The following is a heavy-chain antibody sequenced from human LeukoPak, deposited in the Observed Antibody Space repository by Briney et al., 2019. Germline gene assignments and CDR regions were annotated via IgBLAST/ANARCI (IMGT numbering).Heavy chain of an antibody. J-gene: IGHJ4*02. CDR3: AWASVMANYFDY. V-gene: IGHV4-61*02. CDR1: GGSISSGSYY. D-gene: IGHD3-16*01. Sequence: SETLSLTCTVSGGSISSGSYYWSWIRQPAGKGLEWIGRIYTSGSTNYNPSLKSRVTISVDTSKNQFSLKLSSVTAADTDVYYCAWASVMANYFDYWGQGTLVTVSS. CDR2: IYTSGST.